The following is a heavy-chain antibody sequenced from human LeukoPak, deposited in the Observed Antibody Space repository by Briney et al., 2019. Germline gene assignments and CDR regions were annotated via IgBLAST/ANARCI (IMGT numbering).Heavy chain of an antibody. CDR2: IYHSGST. J-gene: IGHJ4*02. CDR3: AIETVAGSFDY. V-gene: IGHV4-39*07. CDR1: GGSISSSSYY. Sequence: SETLSLTCTVSGGSISSSSYYWGWIRQPPGKGLEWIGEIYHSGSTNYYPSLKSRVTISVDKSKNQFSLKLSSVTAADTAVYYCAIETVAGSFDYWGQGTLVTVSS. D-gene: IGHD6-19*01.